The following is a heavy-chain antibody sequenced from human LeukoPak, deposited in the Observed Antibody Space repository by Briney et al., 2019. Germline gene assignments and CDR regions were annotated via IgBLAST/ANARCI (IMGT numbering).Heavy chain of an antibody. J-gene: IGHJ4*02. CDR3: ARSRRGSFLVDY. V-gene: IGHV1-8*01. D-gene: IGHD3-10*01. Sequence: ASVKVSCKASGYTFTSYDINWVRQATGQGLEWMGWMNPNSGNTGYAQKFQGRVTMTRNTSISTAYMELSSLRSEDTAAYYCARSRRGSFLVDYWGQGTLVTVSS. CDR1: GYTFTSYD. CDR2: MNPNSGNT.